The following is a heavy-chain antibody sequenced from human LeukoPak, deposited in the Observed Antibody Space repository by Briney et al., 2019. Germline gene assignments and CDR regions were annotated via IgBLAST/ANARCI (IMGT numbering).Heavy chain of an antibody. CDR1: GFTFSNAW. J-gene: IGHJ3*02. V-gene: IGHV3-23*01. CDR3: AKAEYSRSRAFDI. CDR2: ISGSGGST. Sequence: GGSLRLSCAASGFTFSNAWMSWVRQAPGKGLEWVSAISGSGGSTYYADSVKGRFTISRDNSKNTLYLQMNSLRAEDTAVYYCAKAEYSRSRAFDIWGQGTMVTVSS. D-gene: IGHD6-6*01.